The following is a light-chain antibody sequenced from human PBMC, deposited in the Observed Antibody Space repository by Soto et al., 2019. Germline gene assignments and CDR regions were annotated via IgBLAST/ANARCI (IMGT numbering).Light chain of an antibody. J-gene: IGLJ3*02. CDR1: SGRIASNY. Sequence: NFMLTQPHSVSESPGKTVTISCTRSSGRIASNYVQWYQQRPGSSPTTVIYDDNQRPSGVPDRFSGSIDSSSNSASLTISGLKTADEAAYYCQSYDSTHHWVFGGGTKVTVL. CDR2: DDN. V-gene: IGLV6-57*01. CDR3: QSYDSTHHWV.